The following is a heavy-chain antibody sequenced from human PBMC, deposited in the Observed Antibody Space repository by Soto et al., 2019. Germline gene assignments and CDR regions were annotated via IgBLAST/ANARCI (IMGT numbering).Heavy chain of an antibody. J-gene: IGHJ4*02. CDR1: GYSFSSYS. Sequence: QGQLVQSGPEVKKPGASVKVSCKASGYSFSSYSITWVRQAPGQGLEWMGWISAYSGNTHFAQNFHDRVILTTDTPTNTADVELRSPKSGDTAIFDCARERGGIEYFDYWGQGTQVTVSS. CDR3: ARERGGIEYFDY. CDR2: ISAYSGNT. V-gene: IGHV1-18*01. D-gene: IGHD2-15*01.